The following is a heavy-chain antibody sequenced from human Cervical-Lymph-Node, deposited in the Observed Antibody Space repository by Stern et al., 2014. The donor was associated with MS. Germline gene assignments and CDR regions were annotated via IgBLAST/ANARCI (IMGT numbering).Heavy chain of an antibody. J-gene: IGHJ4*02. CDR3: ALGGFGHYFEY. D-gene: IGHD3-10*01. V-gene: IGHV1-69*01. CDR1: GGTFSSSD. Sequence: HVQLVQSGAEVQQPGSSVKVSCRASGGTFSSSDISWVRQAPGQGLEWMGGIIPIIGTASYAQKYQGRVTITADESTSTAYMELSSLRSEDTAIYYCALGGFGHYFEYWGQGTLVTVSS. CDR2: IIPIIGTA.